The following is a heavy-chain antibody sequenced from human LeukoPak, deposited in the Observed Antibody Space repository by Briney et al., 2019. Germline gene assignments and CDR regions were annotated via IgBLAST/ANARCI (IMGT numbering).Heavy chain of an antibody. CDR2: ISNDGSNK. D-gene: IGHD3-22*01. Sequence: GGSLRLSCAASGFTFSSYGMHWVRQAPGKGLEWVAVISNDGSNKYYADSVKGRFTISRDNSKNTLYLQMNSLRAEDTAVYYCAKDLNYYDSSGYSYYYYYGMDVWGQGTTVTVSS. J-gene: IGHJ6*02. V-gene: IGHV3-30*18. CDR3: AKDLNYYDSSGYSYYYYYGMDV. CDR1: GFTFSSYG.